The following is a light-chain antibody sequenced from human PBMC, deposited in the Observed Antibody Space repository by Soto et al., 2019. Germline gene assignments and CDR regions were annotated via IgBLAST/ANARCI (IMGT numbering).Light chain of an antibody. Sequence: EIVLTQSPGTLSLSPGERATLSCRASQSVSSGYLAWYQQKPGQAPRLLIHDAANRAIGIPDRFSGSGSGTDFTLTISRLEPEDFAVYDCQQYGRSPYTFGQGTKLEIK. CDR1: QSVSSGY. CDR2: DAA. CDR3: QQYGRSPYT. J-gene: IGKJ2*01. V-gene: IGKV3-20*01.